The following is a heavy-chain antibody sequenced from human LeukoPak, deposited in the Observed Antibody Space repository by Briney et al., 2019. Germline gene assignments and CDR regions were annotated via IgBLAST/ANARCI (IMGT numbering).Heavy chain of an antibody. Sequence: GASVKVSCKASGYTFTSYGISWGRQAPGQGLEWMGWISAYNGNTNYAQKLQGSVTMTTDTSTSTAYMELRSLRSDDTAVYYCARDLGADIVVVVAATPYVVDYWGQGTLVTVSS. D-gene: IGHD2-15*01. CDR1: GYTFTSYG. V-gene: IGHV1-18*01. CDR2: ISAYNGNT. J-gene: IGHJ4*02. CDR3: ARDLGADIVVVVAATPYVVDY.